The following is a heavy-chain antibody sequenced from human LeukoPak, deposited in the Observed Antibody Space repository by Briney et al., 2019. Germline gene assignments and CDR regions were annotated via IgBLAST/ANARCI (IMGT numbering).Heavy chain of an antibody. CDR1: GGSISGGGYS. CDR2: IYHSGST. J-gene: IGHJ4*02. Sequence: SETLSLTCAVSGGSISGGGYSWSWIRQPPGKGLEWIGYIYHSGSTYYNPSLKSRVTISVDRSKSQFSLKLSSVTAADTAVYYCARVSSGGYFDYWGQGTLVSVSS. D-gene: IGHD3-16*01. CDR3: ARVSSGGYFDY. V-gene: IGHV4-30-2*01.